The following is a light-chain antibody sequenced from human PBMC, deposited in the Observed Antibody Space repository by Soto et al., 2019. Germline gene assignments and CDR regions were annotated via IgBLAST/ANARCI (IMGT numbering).Light chain of an antibody. V-gene: IGKV3-15*01. J-gene: IGKJ4*01. CDR1: QSVRSN. CDR2: GVS. CDR3: QQYDASPHT. Sequence: ELLMTQSPATLPVSPGESATLSCRASQSVRSNLEWYQQKPGQAPRILIYGVSTRATGIPARFSGSGSGTECILTISSLQSEDFALYYCQQYDASPHTCGGGTKVDIK.